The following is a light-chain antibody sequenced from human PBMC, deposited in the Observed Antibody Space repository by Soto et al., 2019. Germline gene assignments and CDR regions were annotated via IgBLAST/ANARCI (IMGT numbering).Light chain of an antibody. CDR3: SSYTSSSTYV. J-gene: IGLJ1*01. Sequence: QSVLTQPASVSGSPGQSIAISCTGTSSDVGGYNFVSWYQQHPHKAPKLMISDVSNRPSGVSNRFSGSKSGNTASLTISGLQAEDEADYYCSSYTSSSTYVFGTGTRSPS. V-gene: IGLV2-14*01. CDR2: DVS. CDR1: SSDVGGYNF.